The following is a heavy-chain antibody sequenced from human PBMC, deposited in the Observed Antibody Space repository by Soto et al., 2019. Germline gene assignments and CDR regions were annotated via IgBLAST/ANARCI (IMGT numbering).Heavy chain of an antibody. V-gene: IGHV3-21*01. CDR1: GFTFSTYS. J-gene: IGHJ6*02. Sequence: EVQLVESGGGLVKPGESLRLSCAASGFTFSTYSMNWVRQAPGKGLEWVSSISSSSTSIYYIDSVKGRFTISRDNAKNSLYLQMHSLRAEDTAVYYCAREWVPAAIHYYYYGMDVWGQGTTVTVSS. CDR3: AREWVPAAIHYYYYGMDV. D-gene: IGHD2-2*02. CDR2: ISSSSTSI.